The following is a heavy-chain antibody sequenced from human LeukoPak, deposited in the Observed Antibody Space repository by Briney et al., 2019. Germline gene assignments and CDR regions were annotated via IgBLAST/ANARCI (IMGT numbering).Heavy chain of an antibody. V-gene: IGHV4-34*01. D-gene: IGHD6-13*01. CDR3: AREKGYSSSWPLDY. Sequence: SETLSLTCAVYGGSFSGYYWSWIRQPPGKGLEWRGEINHSGSTNYNPSLKSRVTISVDTSKNQFSLKLSSVTAADTAVYYCAREKGYSSSWPLDYWGQGTLVTVSS. CDR2: INHSGST. J-gene: IGHJ4*02. CDR1: GGSFSGYY.